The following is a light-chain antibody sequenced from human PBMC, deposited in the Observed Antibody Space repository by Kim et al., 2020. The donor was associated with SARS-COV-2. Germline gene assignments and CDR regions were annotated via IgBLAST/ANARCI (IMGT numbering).Light chain of an antibody. Sequence: GQKVTLSCSGSPPNIGASYIHWYQELPGTAPKLLIYSDNLRPSGVPDRFSGSKSGTSASLAISGLRSEDEADYYCASWDDSLNSYVFGTGTKVTVL. V-gene: IGLV1-47*01. J-gene: IGLJ1*01. CDR1: PPNIGASY. CDR2: SDN. CDR3: ASWDDSLNSYV.